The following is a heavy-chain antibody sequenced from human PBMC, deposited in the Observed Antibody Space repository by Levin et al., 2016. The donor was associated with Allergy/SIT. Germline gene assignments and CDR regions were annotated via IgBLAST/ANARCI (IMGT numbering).Heavy chain of an antibody. Sequence: WIRQPPGKALEWLALIYWNDDKRYSPSLKSRLTITKDTSKNQVVLTMTNMDPVDTATYYCAHSHVTIFGVVIISPYFDYWGQGTLVTVSS. V-gene: IGHV2-5*01. CDR2: IYWNDDK. CDR3: AHSHVTIFGVVIISPYFDY. D-gene: IGHD3-3*01. J-gene: IGHJ4*02.